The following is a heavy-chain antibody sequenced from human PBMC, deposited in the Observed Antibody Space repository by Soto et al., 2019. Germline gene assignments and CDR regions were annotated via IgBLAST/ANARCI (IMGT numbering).Heavy chain of an antibody. Sequence: GGSLRLSCAASGFTFSSYSMSWVRQAPGKGLEWVSSISSSSSYIYYADSVKGRFTISRDNAKNSLYLQMNSLRAEDTAVYYCARPTDYYDSSGYYYGTDAFDIWGQGTMVTVSS. CDR3: ARPTDYYDSSGYYYGTDAFDI. CDR1: GFTFSSYS. J-gene: IGHJ3*02. CDR2: ISSSSSYI. D-gene: IGHD3-22*01. V-gene: IGHV3-21*01.